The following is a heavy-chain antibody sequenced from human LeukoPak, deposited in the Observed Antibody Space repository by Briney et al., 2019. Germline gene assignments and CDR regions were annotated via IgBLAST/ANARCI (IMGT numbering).Heavy chain of an antibody. J-gene: IGHJ4*02. Sequence: SETLSLTCTVSGGSISSYYWSWIRQPPGKGLEWIGYIYYSGSTNYNPSLRSRVTISVDTSKNQFSLKLSSVTAADTAVYYCAKGGNYGDYDGYFDYWGQGTLVTVSS. V-gene: IGHV4-59*08. CDR1: GGSISSYY. CDR2: IYYSGST. D-gene: IGHD4-17*01. CDR3: AKGGNYGDYDGYFDY.